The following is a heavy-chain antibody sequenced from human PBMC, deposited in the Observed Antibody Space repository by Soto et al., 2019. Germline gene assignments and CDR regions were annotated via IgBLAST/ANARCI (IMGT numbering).Heavy chain of an antibody. CDR3: AKDKHSSSWYYFDY. J-gene: IGHJ4*02. V-gene: IGHV3-9*01. CDR2: ISWNSGSI. CDR1: GFTFDDYA. Sequence: EVQLVESGGGLVQPGRSLRLSCAASGFTFDDYAMHWVRQAPGKGLEWVSGISWNSGSIGYADSVKGRFTISRDNAKKSLYLQMNSLRAEDTALYYCAKDKHSSSWYYFDYWGQGTLVTVSS. D-gene: IGHD6-13*01.